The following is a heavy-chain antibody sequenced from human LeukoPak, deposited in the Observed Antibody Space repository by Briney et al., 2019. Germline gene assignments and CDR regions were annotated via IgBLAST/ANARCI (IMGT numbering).Heavy chain of an antibody. CDR3: VGRDYGDPSFDY. CDR2: IYTSGST. J-gene: IGHJ4*02. D-gene: IGHD4-17*01. Sequence: SETLSLTCTVSRGSITVYYWSWIRQPAGKGLEWIGRIYTSGSTNYNPSLKSRVTISVDKSKNQFSLKLSSVTAADTAVYYCVGRDYGDPSFDYWGQGTLVTVSS. CDR1: RGSITVYY. V-gene: IGHV4-4*07.